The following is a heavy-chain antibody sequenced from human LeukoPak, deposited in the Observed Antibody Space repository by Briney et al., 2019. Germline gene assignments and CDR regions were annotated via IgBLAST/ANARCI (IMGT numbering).Heavy chain of an antibody. D-gene: IGHD3-10*01. J-gene: IGHJ4*02. V-gene: IGHV4-34*01. CDR3: VVLFRRGSGSYYIDY. CDR1: GGSFSGYY. Sequence: SETLSLTCAVYGGSFSGYYWSWIRQPPGKGLEWIGEINRSGSTNYNPSLKSRVAISVDTSKNQFSLKLRSVTAADTAAYYCVVLFRRGSGSYYIDYWGQGTLVTVSS. CDR2: INRSGST.